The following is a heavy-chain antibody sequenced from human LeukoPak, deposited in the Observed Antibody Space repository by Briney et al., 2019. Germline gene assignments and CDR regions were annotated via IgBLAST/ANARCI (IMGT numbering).Heavy chain of an antibody. J-gene: IGHJ4*02. V-gene: IGHV3-30*04. CDR3: ARLTGTGYFDY. D-gene: IGHD1-20*01. CDR2: ISYDGSNK. CDR1: EFTFSSYA. Sequence: GGSLRLSCAASEFTFSSYAMHWVRQAPGKGLEWVAVISYDGSNKYYADSVKGRFTISRDNSKNTLYLQMNSLRAEDTAVYYCARLTGTGYFDYWGQGTLVTVSS.